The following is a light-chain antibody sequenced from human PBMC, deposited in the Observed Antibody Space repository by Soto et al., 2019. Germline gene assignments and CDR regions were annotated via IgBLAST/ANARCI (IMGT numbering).Light chain of an antibody. J-gene: IGKJ1*01. V-gene: IGKV1-9*01. CDR1: QGIFSY. CDR2: DAS. CDR3: QQYNRYAVT. Sequence: DIHLSQSPSFLSASVGDSVTITCRASQGIFSYLAWYQQKPGQAPKLLIYDASTLQSGVPSRFSASGSGTEFALTISGLQPDDFAVYYCQQYNRYAVTFGQGTKVDI.